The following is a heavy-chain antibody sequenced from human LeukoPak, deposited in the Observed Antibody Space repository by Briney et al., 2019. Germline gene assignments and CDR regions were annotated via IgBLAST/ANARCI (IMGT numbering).Heavy chain of an antibody. D-gene: IGHD6-19*01. CDR2: ISGYSGST. V-gene: IGHV1-18*01. Sequence: ASVKVSCKTSGYTFATYSINWVRQAPGQGLERMGWISGYSGSTNYAQKLQGRVTMTTDTSTTTAYMELRCLKSDDTAVYYCARGHSSGSGYYFDTWGQGTLVTVSS. J-gene: IGHJ4*02. CDR3: ARGHSSGSGYYFDT. CDR1: GYTFATYS.